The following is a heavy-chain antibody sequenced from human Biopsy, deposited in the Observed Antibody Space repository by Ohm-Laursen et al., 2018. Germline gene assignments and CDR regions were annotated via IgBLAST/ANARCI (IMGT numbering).Heavy chain of an antibody. J-gene: IGHJ5*02. V-gene: IGHV1-2*02. CDR3: TRGGYYYDSLAYYYWFDP. CDR1: GYTFTGYH. CDR2: INAKTGDT. D-gene: IGHD3-22*01. Sequence: SVKVSCKTSGYTFTGYHVHWVRQAPGQGLEWMGWINAKTGDTNYAQKFQGRVTMTRDTSISTAYVDLSSLRSDGTAVYYCTRGGYYYDSLAYYYWFDPWGQGTLVTVSS.